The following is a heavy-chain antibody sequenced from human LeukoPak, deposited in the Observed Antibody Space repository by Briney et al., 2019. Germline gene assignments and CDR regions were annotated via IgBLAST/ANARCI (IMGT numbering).Heavy chain of an antibody. J-gene: IGHJ4*02. Sequence: PAETLSLTCTVSGDSISDYFWTWIRQPPGKGLEWIGYIYYSGSTNYNPSLKSRVTMSVDTSKNQFSLKLSSVTAADTAVYYCARVYGSGYGGGYFDYWGQGTLVTVSS. CDR1: GDSISDYF. D-gene: IGHD3-22*01. V-gene: IGHV4-59*01. CDR2: IYYSGST. CDR3: ARVYGSGYGGGYFDY.